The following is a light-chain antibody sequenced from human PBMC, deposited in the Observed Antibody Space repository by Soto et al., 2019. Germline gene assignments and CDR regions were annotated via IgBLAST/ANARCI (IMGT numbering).Light chain of an antibody. CDR1: QSVRSSH. CDR2: GAS. J-gene: IGKJ1*01. CDR3: QHYVTSLTT. V-gene: IGKV3-20*01. Sequence: EIVLTQSPGTLSLSPGERATLSCRTSQSVRSSHLAWYQQKSGQAPRLLIYGASSRATGIPDRFSGSGSGTDFTLTISRLEPEDFAVYYCQHYVTSLTTFGQGTKVDIK.